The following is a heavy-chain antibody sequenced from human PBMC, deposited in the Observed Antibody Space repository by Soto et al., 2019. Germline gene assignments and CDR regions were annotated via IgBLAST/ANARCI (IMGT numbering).Heavy chain of an antibody. D-gene: IGHD2-2*01. J-gene: IGHJ3*02. Sequence: PSQTLSLTCAISGDSVSSNSAAWNWIRQSPSRGLEWLGRTYYRSKWYNDYAVSVKSRITINPDTSKNQFSLQLNSVTPEDTAVYYCARVKVDLGYRSSTSCYPDLNAFDIWGQGTMVTVSS. CDR2: TYYRSKWYN. CDR3: ARVKVDLGYRSSTSCYPDLNAFDI. V-gene: IGHV6-1*01. CDR1: GDSVSSNSAA.